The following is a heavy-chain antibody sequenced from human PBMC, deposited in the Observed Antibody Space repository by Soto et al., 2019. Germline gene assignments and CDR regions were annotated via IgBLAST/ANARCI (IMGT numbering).Heavy chain of an antibody. CDR1: GYTFTSYA. D-gene: IGHD4-17*01. Sequence: ASVKVSCKASGYTFTSYAMHWVRQAPGQRLEWMGWINAGNGNTKYSQKFQGRVTITRDTSASTAYMELSSLRSEDTAVYYCARPRPDYANWFDPWGQGTLVTVSS. CDR2: INAGNGNT. V-gene: IGHV1-3*01. J-gene: IGHJ5*02. CDR3: ARPRPDYANWFDP.